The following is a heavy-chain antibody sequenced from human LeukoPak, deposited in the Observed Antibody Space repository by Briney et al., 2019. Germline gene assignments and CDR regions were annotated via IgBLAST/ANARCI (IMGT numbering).Heavy chain of an antibody. J-gene: IGHJ4*02. CDR3: ATLRGPDGAFYFAY. CDR2: IYPGDSDT. V-gene: IGHV5-51*01. Sequence: GESLKISCTGSEDTFTTYWIAWVRQMPGKGLEWMGIIYPGDSDTRYSPSFHGQVTISAYTSISTAYLQWRSLKASDTAMYYCATLRGPDGAFYFAYWGQGTLVTVSS. D-gene: IGHD3-16*01. CDR1: EDTFTTYW.